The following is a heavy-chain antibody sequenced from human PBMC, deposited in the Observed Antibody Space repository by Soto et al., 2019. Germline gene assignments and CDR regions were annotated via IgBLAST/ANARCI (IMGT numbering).Heavy chain of an antibody. CDR3: ARDHYVAAGANYFDY. CDR1: GYTFTSYG. Sequence: WASVKVSCKASGYTFTSYGISWVRQAPGQGLEWMGWISAYNGNTNYAQKLQGRVTMTTDTSTSTAYMELRSLRSDDTAVYYCARDHYVAAGANYFDYWGQGTLVTVSS. J-gene: IGHJ4*02. D-gene: IGHD6-13*01. V-gene: IGHV1-18*01. CDR2: ISAYNGNT.